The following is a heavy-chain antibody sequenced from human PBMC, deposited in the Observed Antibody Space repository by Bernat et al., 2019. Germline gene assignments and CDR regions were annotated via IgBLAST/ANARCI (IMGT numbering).Heavy chain of an antibody. CDR3: ATPRAGYYYYGMDV. D-gene: IGHD6-19*01. J-gene: IGHJ6*02. V-gene: IGHV3-48*03. CDR2: ISSSDNTV. Sequence: EVQLVESGGGLVQPGGSLRLSCTASGFTLSIYEMNWVRQAPGKGLEWVSYISSSDNTVYYADSVKGRFTISRDNSKNTLYLQMNSLRAEDTAVYYCATPRAGYYYYGMDVWGQGTTVTVSS. CDR1: GFTLSIYE.